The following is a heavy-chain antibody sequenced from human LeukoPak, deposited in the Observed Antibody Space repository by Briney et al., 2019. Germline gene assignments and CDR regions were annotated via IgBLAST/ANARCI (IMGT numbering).Heavy chain of an antibody. CDR1: GFTFSSYW. CDR2: INSDGSST. V-gene: IGHV3-74*01. Sequence: PGGSLRLSCAASGFTFSSYWMHWVRQAPGKGLVWVSRINSDGSSTIYADSVKGRFTTSRDNAKNTLYLQMNSLRAEDTAVYYCASSPSSSKAPWGQGTLVTVSS. D-gene: IGHD6-13*01. CDR3: ASSPSSSKAP. J-gene: IGHJ5*02.